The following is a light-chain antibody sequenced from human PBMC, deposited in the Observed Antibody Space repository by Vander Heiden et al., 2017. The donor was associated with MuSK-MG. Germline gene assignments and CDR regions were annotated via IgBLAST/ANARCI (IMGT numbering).Light chain of an antibody. V-gene: IGKV1-5*03. CDR3: QQYNTYLWT. J-gene: IGKJ1*01. Sequence: DIQMTQAPSTLSASVGDRVTITCRASQSISSWLAWYQQKPGKAPKLLIYKASSLESGVPSRFSGSGFGTEFTLTISSLQPDDFAAYYCQQYNTYLWTFGQGTQVEIK. CDR1: QSISSW. CDR2: KAS.